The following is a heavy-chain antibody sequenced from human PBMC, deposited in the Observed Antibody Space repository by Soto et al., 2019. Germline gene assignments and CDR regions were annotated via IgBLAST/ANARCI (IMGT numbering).Heavy chain of an antibody. Sequence: GWSLRLSCSASVFSFSSYAISWVRQAPGKGLEWVSSIGGRGGSTYYADSVKGRFTISRDNSKNTVYLQMNSLRVEDTAVYYCAKQGDYDFWSSSNNWLDPWGQGTLVTVS. J-gene: IGHJ5*02. CDR3: AKQGDYDFWSSSNNWLDP. CDR2: IGGRGGST. CDR1: VFSFSSYA. V-gene: IGHV3-23*01. D-gene: IGHD3-3*01.